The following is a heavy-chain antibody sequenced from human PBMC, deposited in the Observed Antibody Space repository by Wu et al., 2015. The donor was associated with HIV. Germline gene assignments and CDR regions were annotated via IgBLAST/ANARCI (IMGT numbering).Heavy chain of an antibody. CDR3: ARGGIVMGTPIKTSYYIDV. J-gene: IGHJ6*03. Sequence: QVQLVQSGAEVKKPGASVMVSCKTSKFTIDDINWLRQATGQGLEWMGWINFNSGNSGYAQNFQGRVTFSKDTSITTAYMKLSSLTSEDTAIYYCARGGIVMGTPIKTSYYIDVWGNGTMVTVSS. V-gene: IGHV1-8*03. CDR2: INFNSGNS. D-gene: IGHD2/OR15-2a*01. CDR1: KFTIDD.